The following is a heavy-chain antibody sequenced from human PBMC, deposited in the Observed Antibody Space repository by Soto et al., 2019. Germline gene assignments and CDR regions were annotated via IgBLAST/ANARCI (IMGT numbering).Heavy chain of an antibody. CDR1: GGYISSGDYY. CDR2: IYYSGNT. Sequence: QVLLQESGPGLVKPSQTLSLTCVVSGGYISSGDYYWSWIRQPPGKGLEWIGYIYYSGNTGYNPSLKSRACISVDTSKNQFSLNLSSVTAADTAVYYCASTGSPIWCHPWGQGTLVTVSS. J-gene: IGHJ5*02. V-gene: IGHV4-30-4*01. CDR3: ASTGSPIWCHP.